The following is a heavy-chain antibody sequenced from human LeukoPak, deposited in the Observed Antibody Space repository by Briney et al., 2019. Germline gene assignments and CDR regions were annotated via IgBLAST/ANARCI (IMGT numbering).Heavy chain of an antibody. J-gene: IGHJ4*02. V-gene: IGHV1-8*01. Sequence: ASVKVSCKASGYTFTSYDINWVRQATGQGLEWMGWMNPNSGNTGNAQKFQGRVTMTRNTSISTAYMELCSLRSEDTAVYYCARGRRDSRQFDYWGQGTLVTVSS. CDR1: GYTFTSYD. CDR2: MNPNSGNT. CDR3: ARGRRDSRQFDY. D-gene: IGHD3-10*01.